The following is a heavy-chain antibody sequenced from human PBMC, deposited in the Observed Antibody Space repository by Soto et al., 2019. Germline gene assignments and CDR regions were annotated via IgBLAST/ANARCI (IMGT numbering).Heavy chain of an antibody. CDR3: ASPGNRYCSGGSCSWYFDL. J-gene: IGHJ2*01. Sequence: QVQLVQSGAEVKKPGASVKVSCKASGYTFTSYYMHWVRQAPGQGLEWRGIINPSGGSTSYAQKFQGRVTMTRDTSTSTVYMELSSLRSEDTAVYYCASPGNRYCSGGSCSWYFDLWGRGTLVTVSS. CDR1: GYTFTSYY. CDR2: INPSGGST. V-gene: IGHV1-46*03. D-gene: IGHD2-15*01.